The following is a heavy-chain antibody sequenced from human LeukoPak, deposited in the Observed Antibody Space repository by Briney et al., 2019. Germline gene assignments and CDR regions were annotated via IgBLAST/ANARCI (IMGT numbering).Heavy chain of an antibody. CDR1: GYTFTSYG. J-gene: IGHJ6*02. CDR3: ATLGDVLRLFPLISLDGMDV. V-gene: IGHV1-18*01. Sequence: GASVKVSCKASGYTFTSYGISWVRQAPGQGLEWMGWISAYNGNTNYAQRSQGRITMTTDTSTTTAYMELRSLRSDDTAVYYCATLGDVLRLFPLISLDGMDVWGQGTTVTVSS. CDR2: ISAYNGNT. D-gene: IGHD3-3*01.